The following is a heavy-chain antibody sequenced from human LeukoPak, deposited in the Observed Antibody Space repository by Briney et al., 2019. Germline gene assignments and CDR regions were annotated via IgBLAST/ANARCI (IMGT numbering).Heavy chain of an antibody. V-gene: IGHV3-11*01. J-gene: IGHJ4*02. CDR2: ISSSGSTI. CDR3: ARDRRVAYSSSWKFDY. D-gene: IGHD6-13*01. CDR1: GFIFSDYY. Sequence: GGSLRLSCAASGFIFSDYYMSWIRQAPGKGLEWISHISSSGSTIYYADSVKGRFTISRDNAKNSLYLQMNSLRAEDTAVYYCARDRRVAYSSSWKFDYWGQGTLVTVSS.